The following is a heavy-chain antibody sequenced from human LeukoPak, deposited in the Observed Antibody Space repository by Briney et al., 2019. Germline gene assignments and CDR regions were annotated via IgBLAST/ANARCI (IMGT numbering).Heavy chain of an antibody. V-gene: IGHV4-39*01. CDR2: IYYSGST. Sequence: PSETLSLTCTVSGGSISSRSYYWGWIRQPPGKGLEWIGTIYYSGSTYYNPSLKSRLTISVETPKNQFSLKLSSVTAADTAVYYCATGPQGLLYFDYWGQGTLVTVSS. CDR3: ATGPQGLLYFDY. J-gene: IGHJ4*02. CDR1: GGSISSRSYY. D-gene: IGHD3/OR15-3a*01.